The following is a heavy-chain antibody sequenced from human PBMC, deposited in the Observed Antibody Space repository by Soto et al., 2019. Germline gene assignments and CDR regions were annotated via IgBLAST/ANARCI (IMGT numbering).Heavy chain of an antibody. J-gene: IGHJ4*02. D-gene: IGHD2-15*01. Sequence: EVQLVESGGGLVQPGGSLKLSCAASGFTFSGFDMHWVRQASGEGLEWVGRINTKGESYATGVAASVQGRFTISRDNSKNTAYLEMNSLKSEDTAVYYCTRRSCSSGGCYSDCDHWGQGTLVTVSS. V-gene: IGHV3-73*01. CDR1: GFTFSGFD. CDR2: INTKGESYAT. CDR3: TRRSCSSGGCYSDCDH.